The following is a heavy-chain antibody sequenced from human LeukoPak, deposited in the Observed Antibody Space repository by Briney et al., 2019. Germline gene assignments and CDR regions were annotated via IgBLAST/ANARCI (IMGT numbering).Heavy chain of an antibody. CDR1: GGSISSSSYY. D-gene: IGHD6-13*01. CDR3: ARRPAASPHTEVPFDP. CDR2: IYYSGST. Sequence: PSETLSLTCTVSGGSISSSSYYWGWIRQPPGKGLEWIGSIYYSGSTNYNPSLKSRVTISVDTSKNQFSLKLSSVTAADTAVYYCARRPAASPHTEVPFDPWGQGTLVTVSS. J-gene: IGHJ5*02. V-gene: IGHV4-39*07.